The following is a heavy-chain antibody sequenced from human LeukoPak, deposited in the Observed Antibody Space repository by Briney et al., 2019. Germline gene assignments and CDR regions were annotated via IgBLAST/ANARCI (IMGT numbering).Heavy chain of an antibody. CDR3: ASELTYSDE. J-gene: IGHJ1*01. CDR1: GFTFSSYA. Sequence: KPGGSLRLSCAASGFTFSSYAMNWVRQAPGKGREWVSSISRSSNYIYYADSVKGRFTISRDNAKNSLYLQLNCLRAQDTPVYYCASELTYSDEGGQATLVTLSS. V-gene: IGHV3-21*01. D-gene: IGHD4-17*01. CDR2: ISRSSNYI.